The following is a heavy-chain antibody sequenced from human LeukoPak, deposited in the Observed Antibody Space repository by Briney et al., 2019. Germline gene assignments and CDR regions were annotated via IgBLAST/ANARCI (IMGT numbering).Heavy chain of an antibody. CDR3: ARAPKIRSTYYDFWSGIDY. V-gene: IGHV1-46*03. CDR2: INPSGGNT. CDR1: GYTFTGYY. Sequence: ASVKVSCKASGYTFTGYYMHWLRQAPGQGLEWMGIINPSGGNTSYAQKFQGRVTMTRDTSTSTVYMELSSLRSEDTAVYYCARAPKIRSTYYDFWSGIDYWGQGTLVTVSS. D-gene: IGHD3-3*01. J-gene: IGHJ4*02.